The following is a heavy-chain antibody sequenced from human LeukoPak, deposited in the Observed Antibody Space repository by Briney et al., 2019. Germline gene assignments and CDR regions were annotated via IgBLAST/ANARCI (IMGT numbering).Heavy chain of an antibody. CDR3: ARLNVRYGESLARGGFDM. J-gene: IGHJ3*02. CDR1: GFTFDNYA. CDR2: ISGSGAYT. Sequence: GGSLRLSCAASGFTFDNYAMSWVRQTPGKGLEWISDISGSGAYTFYADSVKGRFTVSRDNHKSTLDLQMNSLRVEDTAVYYCARLNVRYGESLARGGFDMWGQGTMVSVSS. D-gene: IGHD5-18*01. V-gene: IGHV3-23*01.